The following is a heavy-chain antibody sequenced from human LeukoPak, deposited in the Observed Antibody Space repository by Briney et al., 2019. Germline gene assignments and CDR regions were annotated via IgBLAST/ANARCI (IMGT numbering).Heavy chain of an antibody. D-gene: IGHD5-18*01. CDR1: GFTFSSYS. J-gene: IGHJ4*02. Sequence: GGSLRLSCAASGFTFSSYSMNWVRQAPGKGLEWVSSISSSSSYIYYADSVKGRFTISRDNAKNSLYLQMNSLRAEDTAVYYCARVEYSYGEFDYWGQGTLVTVSP. CDR3: ARVEYSYGEFDY. V-gene: IGHV3-21*01. CDR2: ISSSSSYI.